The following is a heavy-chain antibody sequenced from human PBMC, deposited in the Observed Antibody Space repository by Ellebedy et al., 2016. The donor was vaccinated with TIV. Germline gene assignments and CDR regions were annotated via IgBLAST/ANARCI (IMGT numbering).Heavy chain of an antibody. V-gene: IGHV3-7*01. CDR1: GFSLSSYW. J-gene: IGHJ4*02. CDR3: GRAIGSGSCY. CDR2: IKQDGSEK. Sequence: GGSLRLSCAASGFSLSSYWMHWVRQAPGKGLEWVANIKQDGSEKYYVDSVKGRFTISRDNAKSSLYLQMNSLRAEETAVYFCGRAIGSGSCYWGQGTLVTVSS. D-gene: IGHD3-10*01.